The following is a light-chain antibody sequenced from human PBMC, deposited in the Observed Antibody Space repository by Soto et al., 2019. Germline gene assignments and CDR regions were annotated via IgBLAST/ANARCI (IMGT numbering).Light chain of an antibody. J-gene: IGKJ3*01. Sequence: DIQMTQSPSSLSASVGDRVTITCRASQRIGTYLNWYQQKPGKAPELLIFAATSLQSGVSPRFSGSGSGTDFALTISSLXXXXXASYYCQHTYGVPFNFGPGTKVGIK. CDR3: QHTYGVPFN. CDR2: AAT. CDR1: QRIGTY. V-gene: IGKV1-39*01.